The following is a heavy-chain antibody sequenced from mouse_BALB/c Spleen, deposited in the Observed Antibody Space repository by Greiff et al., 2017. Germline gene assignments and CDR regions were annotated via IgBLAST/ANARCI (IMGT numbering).Heavy chain of an antibody. CDR2: SRNKANDYTT. Sequence: EVKLVESGGGLVQPGGSLRLSCATSGFTFSDFYMEGVRQPPGKRLEWIAASRNKANDYTTEYSASVKGRFIVSRDTSQSILYLQMNALRAEDTAIYYCARDAGGYAMDYWGQGTSVTVSS. CDR1: GFTFSDFY. J-gene: IGHJ4*01. CDR3: ARDAGGYAMDY. V-gene: IGHV7-1*02.